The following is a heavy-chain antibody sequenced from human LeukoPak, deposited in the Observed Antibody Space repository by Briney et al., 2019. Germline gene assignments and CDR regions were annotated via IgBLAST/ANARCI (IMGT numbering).Heavy chain of an antibody. V-gene: IGHV4-59*08. CDR1: GGSISSFY. Sequence: PSETLSLTCTISGGSISSFYWSWIRQPPGKGLEWIAYMHNSGSTKYNPSLKSRVTISVDTSKNQFSLKLRSVTAADTASYYCARHVLKAGSIDWGQGTLVTVSS. J-gene: IGHJ4*02. D-gene: IGHD3-9*01. CDR2: MHNSGST. CDR3: ARHVLKAGSID.